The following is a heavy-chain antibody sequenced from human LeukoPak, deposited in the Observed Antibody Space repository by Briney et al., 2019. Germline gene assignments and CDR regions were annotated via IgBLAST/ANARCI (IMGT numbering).Heavy chain of an antibody. CDR1: GGTFSSYA. Sequence: SVKVSCKASGGTFSSYAISWVRQAPGQGLEWMGRIIPIFGTANYAKKFQGRVTITTDESTSTAYMEMSSLRSEDTAVYYCARGEYSSSYAGNYWGQGTLVTVSS. CDR2: IIPIFGTA. CDR3: ARGEYSSSYAGNY. D-gene: IGHD6-6*01. J-gene: IGHJ4*02. V-gene: IGHV1-69*05.